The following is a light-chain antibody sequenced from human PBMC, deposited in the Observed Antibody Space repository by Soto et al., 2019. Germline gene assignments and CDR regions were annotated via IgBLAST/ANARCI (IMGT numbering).Light chain of an antibody. V-gene: IGLV2-8*01. CDR1: SSDVGGYNS. CDR2: EVS. Sequence: QSALPQPPSASGSPGQSVTISFTGTSSDVGGYNSVSWYQQHPGKTPKVIIYEVSKRPSGIPDRFSGSKSGNTASLTVYGLQAEDEADYNCSSYAGHSTLVFGGGTKLTVL. J-gene: IGLJ2*01. CDR3: SSYAGHSTLV.